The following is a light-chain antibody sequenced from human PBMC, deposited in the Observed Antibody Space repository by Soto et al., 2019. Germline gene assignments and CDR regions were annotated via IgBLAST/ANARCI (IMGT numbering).Light chain of an antibody. CDR3: SSYTSSSTVV. CDR2: GNI. Sequence: QSVLTQPPSVSGAPGQRVTISCTGASSNIGAGYDVHWYQQLPGAGPKLLIYGNINRPSGVPDRFSGSKSGTSASLAISGLQAEDEADYYCSSYTSSSTVVFGGGTKLTVL. V-gene: IGLV1-40*01. CDR1: SSNIGAGYD. J-gene: IGLJ2*01.